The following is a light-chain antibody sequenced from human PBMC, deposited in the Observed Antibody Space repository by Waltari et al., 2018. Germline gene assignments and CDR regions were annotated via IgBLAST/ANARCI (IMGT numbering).Light chain of an antibody. V-gene: IGLV2-23*01. CDR1: SSDVGGYVL. CDR3: CSDAGNSAPHV. Sequence: QSALTQPASVSGSPGQSITISCTGTSSDVGGYVLVPWYQQHPGNAPKRMIYEGRKRPAGVSNRFSASKSGNTASLTISGLQAEDEADYYCCSDAGNSAPHVFGTGTKVTVL. J-gene: IGLJ1*01. CDR2: EGR.